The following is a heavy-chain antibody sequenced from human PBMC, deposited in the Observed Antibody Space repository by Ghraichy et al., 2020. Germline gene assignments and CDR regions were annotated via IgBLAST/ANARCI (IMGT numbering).Heavy chain of an antibody. Sequence: GESLNISCAASGFTFSSYAMHWVRQAPGKGLEWVAVISYDGSNKYYADSVKGRFTISRDNSKNTLYLQMNNLRAEDTAVYYCAREKGGDYGDFDLYYFDYWGQGTLVTVSS. CDR3: AREKGGDYGDFDLYYFDY. D-gene: IGHD4-17*01. J-gene: IGHJ4*02. CDR2: ISYDGSNK. CDR1: GFTFSSYA. V-gene: IGHV3-30-3*01.